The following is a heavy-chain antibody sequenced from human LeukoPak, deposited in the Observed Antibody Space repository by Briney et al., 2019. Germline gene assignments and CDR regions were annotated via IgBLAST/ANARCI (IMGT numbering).Heavy chain of an antibody. V-gene: IGHV3-74*01. CDR1: GFTFSSYW. Sequence: QPGGSLRLSCAASGFTFSSYWMHWVRQVLGKGLVWVSRINSDGSSTSYADSVKGRFTISRDNAKNTLYLQMNSLRAEDTAVYYCARDRAPRSRNWFDPWGQGTLVTVSS. CDR2: INSDGSST. J-gene: IGHJ5*02. CDR3: ARDRAPRSRNWFDP.